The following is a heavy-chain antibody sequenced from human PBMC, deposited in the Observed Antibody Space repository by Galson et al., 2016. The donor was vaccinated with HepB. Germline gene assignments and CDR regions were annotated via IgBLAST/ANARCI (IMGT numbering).Heavy chain of an antibody. J-gene: IGHJ4*02. CDR2: ISYDGSLK. CDR3: AKDIRGWTTVTAENDN. D-gene: IGHD4-17*01. CDR1: GFTFRNYA. V-gene: IGHV3-30*18. Sequence: SLRLSCAASGFTFRNYAMSWVRQAPGKGLEWVAVISYDGSLKYYGDSGKGRFTISRDNSKNTLSLQMNSLRVEDTAVYYCAKDIRGWTTVTAENDNWGQGTLVTVSS.